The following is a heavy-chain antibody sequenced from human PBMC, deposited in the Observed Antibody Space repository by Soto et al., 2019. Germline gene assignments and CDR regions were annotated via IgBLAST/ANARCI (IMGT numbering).Heavy chain of an antibody. Sequence: GGSLRLSCAASGFTFSSYAMHWVRQAPGKGLEWVAVISYDGSNKYYADSVKGRFTISRDNSKNTLYLQMNSLRAEDTAVYYCARDPFSPGGSGSNYYYGMDVWGQGTTVTVSS. CDR3: ARDPFSPGGSGSNYYYGMDV. D-gene: IGHD3-10*01. CDR2: ISYDGSNK. V-gene: IGHV3-30-3*01. J-gene: IGHJ6*02. CDR1: GFTFSSYA.